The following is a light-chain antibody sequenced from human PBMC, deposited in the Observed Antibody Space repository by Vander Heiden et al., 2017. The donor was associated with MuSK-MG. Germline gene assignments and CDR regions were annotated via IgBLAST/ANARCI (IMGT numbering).Light chain of an antibody. V-gene: IGKV1-39*01. CDR1: QSISSY. Sequence: DIQMTQSPSSLSASVGDRVTITCRASQSISSYLNWYQQKPGKAPKLLIYAASNLQSGVPSRFSGGTSGTDFTLTISSLQPEDFATYYCQQCYSTSYTFGQGTKLEIK. CDR3: QQCYSTSYT. CDR2: AAS. J-gene: IGKJ2*01.